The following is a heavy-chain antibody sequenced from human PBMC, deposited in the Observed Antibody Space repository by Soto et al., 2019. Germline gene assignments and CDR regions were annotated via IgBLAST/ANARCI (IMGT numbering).Heavy chain of an antibody. CDR2: IIPIFGTA. CDR3: ARPPQLPLAYCGGDCYSRLDY. CDR1: GGTFSSYA. J-gene: IGHJ4*02. V-gene: IGHV1-69*12. Sequence: QVQLVQSGAEVKKPGSSVKVSCKASGGTFSSYAISWVRQAPGQGLEWMGGIIPIFGTANYAQKFQGRVTITADESTSTAYMELSSLRSEDTAVYYCARPPQLPLAYCGGDCYSRLDYWGQGTLVTVSS. D-gene: IGHD2-21*02.